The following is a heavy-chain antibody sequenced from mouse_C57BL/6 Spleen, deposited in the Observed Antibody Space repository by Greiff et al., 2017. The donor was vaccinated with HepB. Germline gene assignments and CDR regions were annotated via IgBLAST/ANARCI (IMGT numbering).Heavy chain of an antibody. V-gene: IGHV1-64*01. Sequence: VQLQQPGAELVKPGASVKLSCKASGYTFTSYWMHRVKQRPGQGLEWIGMIHPNSGSTNYNEKFKSKATLTVDKSSSTAYMQLSSLTSEDSAVYYCAAHSNYVYFDVWGTGTTVTVSS. CDR1: GYTFTSYW. J-gene: IGHJ1*03. CDR2: IHPNSGST. D-gene: IGHD2-5*01. CDR3: AAHSNYVYFDV.